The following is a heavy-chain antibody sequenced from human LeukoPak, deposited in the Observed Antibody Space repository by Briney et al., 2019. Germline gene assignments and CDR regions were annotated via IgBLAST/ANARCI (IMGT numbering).Heavy chain of an antibody. J-gene: IGHJ4*02. V-gene: IGHV3-64*04. CDR1: GFTFSNYA. CDR3: ASCITMIVVVITDPGFDY. D-gene: IGHD3-22*01. CDR2: ISSNGVDT. Sequence: GGSLRLSCSASGFTFSNYAMHWVRQAPGKGLQYVSAISSNGVDTYYADSVKGRFTISRDNSKNTLYLQMTSLRAEDTAVYYCASCITMIVVVITDPGFDYWGQGTLVTVSS.